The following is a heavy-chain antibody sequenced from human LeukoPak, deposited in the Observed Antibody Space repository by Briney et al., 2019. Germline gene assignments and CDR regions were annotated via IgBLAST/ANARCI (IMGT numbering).Heavy chain of an antibody. V-gene: IGHV1-2*02. CDR2: INPNSGGT. CDR1: GYTFTGYY. Sequence: ASVKVSCKASGYTFTGYYMHWVRQAPGKGLEWMGWINPNSGGTNYAQKFQGRVTMTRDTSISTAYMELSRLRSDDTAVYYCARDLGIAARYFDYWGQGTLVTVSS. J-gene: IGHJ4*02. CDR3: ARDLGIAARYFDY. D-gene: IGHD6-6*01.